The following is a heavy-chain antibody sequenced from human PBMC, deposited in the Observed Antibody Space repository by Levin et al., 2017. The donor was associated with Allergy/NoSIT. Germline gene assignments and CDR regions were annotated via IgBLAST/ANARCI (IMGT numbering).Heavy chain of an antibody. CDR3: ARDRDALHYFDL. CDR2: IWYDGSNK. J-gene: IGHJ2*01. V-gene: IGHV3-33*01. D-gene: IGHD5-24*01. CDR1: GFTFRNFG. Sequence: GGSLRLSCAASGFTFRNFGMHWVRQAPGKGLEWVAVIWYDGSNKYYVESVTGRFAISRDNPKNMLYLQMNNLRTEDTAVYYCARDRDALHYFDLWGRGTLVTVSS.